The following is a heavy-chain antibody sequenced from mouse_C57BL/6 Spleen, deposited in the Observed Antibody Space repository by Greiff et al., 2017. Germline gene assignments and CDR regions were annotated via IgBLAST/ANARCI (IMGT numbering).Heavy chain of an antibody. CDR3: ARSGSYDYLDY. Sequence: VKLMESGAELVRPGTSVKVSCKASGYAFTNYLIEWVKQRPGQGLEWIGVINPGSGGTNYNEKFKGKATLTADKSSSTAYMQLSSLTSEDSAVYFCARSGSYDYLDYWGQGTTLTVSS. V-gene: IGHV1-54*01. J-gene: IGHJ2*01. CDR1: GYAFTNYL. CDR2: INPGSGGT. D-gene: IGHD2-3*01.